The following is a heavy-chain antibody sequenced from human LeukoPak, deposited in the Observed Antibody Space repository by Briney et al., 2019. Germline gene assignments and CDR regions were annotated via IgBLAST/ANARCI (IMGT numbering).Heavy chain of an antibody. Sequence: GGSLRLSCAASGFTFSSYSMNWVRQAPGKGLEWVSSISSSSSYIYYADSVKGRFTISRDNAKNSLYLQMNSLRAEDTAVYYCARDQSGSYDFWSGYWDYWGQGTLVTVSS. CDR1: GFTFSSYS. CDR3: ARDQSGSYDFWSGYWDY. CDR2: ISSSSSYI. J-gene: IGHJ4*02. D-gene: IGHD3-3*01. V-gene: IGHV3-21*01.